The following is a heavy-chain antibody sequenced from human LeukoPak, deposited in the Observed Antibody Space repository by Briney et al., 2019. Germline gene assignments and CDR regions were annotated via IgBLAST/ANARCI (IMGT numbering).Heavy chain of an antibody. CDR1: GLXVSSNY. D-gene: IGHD5-24*01. V-gene: IGHV3-53*01. CDR2: IYSSGST. J-gene: IGHJ4*02. Sequence: GGSLRLSCAASGLXVSSNYMSWVRRAPGKGLEWVSLIYSSGSTYYADSVKGRFTISRDKSKNTLFLQMNSLTAEDTAMYYCTKTCVSEVGYKVGIFVYGGQVTVVTFSS. CDR3: TKTCVSEVGYKVGIFVY.